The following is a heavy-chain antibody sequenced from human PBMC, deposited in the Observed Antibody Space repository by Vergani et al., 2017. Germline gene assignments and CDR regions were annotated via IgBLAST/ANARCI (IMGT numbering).Heavy chain of an antibody. CDR3: ATGGWYDYGGNGETVGAFDI. D-gene: IGHD4-23*01. Sequence: QVQLVPSGAEVKKPGASVKVSCKVSGYTLTELSMHWVRQAPGKGLEWMGGFDPEDGETIYAQKFQGRVTMTEDTSTDTAYMELSSLRSEDTAVYYCATGGWYDYGGNGETVGAFDIWGQGTMVTVSS. J-gene: IGHJ3*02. V-gene: IGHV1-24*01. CDR1: GYTLTELS. CDR2: FDPEDGET.